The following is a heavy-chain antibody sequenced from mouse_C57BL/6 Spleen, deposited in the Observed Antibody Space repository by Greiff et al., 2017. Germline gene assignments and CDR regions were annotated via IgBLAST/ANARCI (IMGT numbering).Heavy chain of an antibody. V-gene: IGHV10-1*01. D-gene: IGHD1-1*01. CDR1: GFSFNTYA. CDR3: VRDDTTPAMDY. J-gene: IGHJ4*01. Sequence: GGGLVQPKGSLKLSCAASGFSFNTYAMNWVRQAPGKGLEWVARIRSKSNNYATYYADSVKDRFTISRDDSESMLYLQMNNLKTEDTAMYYCVRDDTTPAMDYWGQGTSVTVSS. CDR2: IRSKSNNYAT.